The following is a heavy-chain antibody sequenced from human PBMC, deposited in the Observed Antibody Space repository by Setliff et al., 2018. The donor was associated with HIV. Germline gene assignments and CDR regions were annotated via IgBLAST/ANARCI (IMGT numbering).Heavy chain of an antibody. Sequence: GSLRLSCAASGFTFTSYWMIWVRQAPGKGLEWVANINQDGSEKNYVDSVKGRFTISRDNAKNSLYLQMDSLRAEDTAVYYCARHDVVRGAIDYWGQGTLVTV. D-gene: IGHD3-10*01. CDR1: GFTFTSYW. V-gene: IGHV3-7*01. CDR3: ARHDVVRGAIDY. J-gene: IGHJ4*02. CDR2: INQDGSEK.